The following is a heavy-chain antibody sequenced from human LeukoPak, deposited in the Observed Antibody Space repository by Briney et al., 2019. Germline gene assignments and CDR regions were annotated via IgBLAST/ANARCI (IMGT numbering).Heavy chain of an antibody. Sequence: GASVKVSCKASGGTFTSYYMHWVRQAPGQGLEWMGIINPSGGSTSYAQKFQGRVTMTRDMSTSTVYMELSSLRSEDTAVYYCARDRYDSSGYYPNWFDPWGQGTLVTVSS. CDR2: INPSGGST. CDR1: GGTFTSYY. J-gene: IGHJ5*02. D-gene: IGHD3-22*01. V-gene: IGHV1-46*01. CDR3: ARDRYDSSGYYPNWFDP.